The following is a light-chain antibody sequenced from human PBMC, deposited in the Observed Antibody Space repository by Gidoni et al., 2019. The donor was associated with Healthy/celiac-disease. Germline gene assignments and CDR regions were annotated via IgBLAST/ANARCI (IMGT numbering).Light chain of an antibody. V-gene: IGKV1-5*03. CDR1: QSISSW. Sequence: DIQMTQSPSTLSASVGDRATITCLASQSISSWLAWYQQKPGKAPKLLIYKASSLESGDPSRFSGSGSGTEFTLTISSLQPDDFATYYCQQGWTFGQETKVEIK. CDR2: KAS. J-gene: IGKJ1*01. CDR3: QQGWT.